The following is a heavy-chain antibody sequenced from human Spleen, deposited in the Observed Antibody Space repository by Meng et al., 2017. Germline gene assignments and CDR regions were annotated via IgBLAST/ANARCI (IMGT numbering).Heavy chain of an antibody. D-gene: IGHD3-16*01. CDR2: ISSNGGST. V-gene: IGHV3-64*02. CDR1: GFTFGDYA. CDR3: ARSPIDKYDLSALPLDY. J-gene: IGHJ4*02. Sequence: GESLKISCAASGFTFGDYAMNWVRQAPGKGLEYVSAISSNGGSTYYADSVKGRFTISRDNSKNTLYLQMGSLRAEDTAVYYCARSPIDKYDLSALPLDYWGQGTLVTVSS.